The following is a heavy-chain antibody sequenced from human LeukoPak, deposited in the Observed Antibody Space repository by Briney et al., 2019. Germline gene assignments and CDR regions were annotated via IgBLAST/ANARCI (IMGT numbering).Heavy chain of an antibody. V-gene: IGHV3-23*01. CDR2: ISGSGGST. Sequence: PGGSLRLSCAASGFTFSSYAMSWVRQAPGKGLEWVSAISGSGGSTYCADSVKGRFTISRDNSKNTLYLQMNSLRAEDTAVYYCAKDRIAARRFDYWGQGTLVTVSS. CDR1: GFTFSSYA. D-gene: IGHD6-6*01. J-gene: IGHJ4*02. CDR3: AKDRIAARRFDY.